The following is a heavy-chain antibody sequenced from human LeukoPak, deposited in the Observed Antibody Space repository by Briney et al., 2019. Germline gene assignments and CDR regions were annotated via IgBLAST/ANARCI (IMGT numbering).Heavy chain of an antibody. D-gene: IGHD3-22*01. Sequence: ASVKVSCKASGYTFSDFHMHWVRQAPGQGLEWMGWMNPKSGGANSAQRFQGRVTMTRDTSISTAYMELSSLKSDDTAVYYCARGVYFDSSAPFYFDYWGQGTLVAVSS. J-gene: IGHJ4*02. CDR2: MNPKSGGA. CDR3: ARGVYFDSSAPFYFDY. CDR1: GYTFSDFH. V-gene: IGHV1-2*02.